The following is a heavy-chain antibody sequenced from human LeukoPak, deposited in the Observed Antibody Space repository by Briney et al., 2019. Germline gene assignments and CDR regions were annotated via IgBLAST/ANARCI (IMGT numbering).Heavy chain of an antibody. CDR2: INPDGTGT. D-gene: IGHD2-21*02. CDR1: GLTFNRYW. Sequence: GGSLRLSCAASGLTFNRYWMDWVRHAPGKGLVWVSRINPDGTGTDYADTVKGRFTISRDNAKNTLYLQMNSLGADDTAVYYCANVYCASDCYSWGQGALVTVSS. CDR3: ANVYCASDCYS. J-gene: IGHJ5*02. V-gene: IGHV3-74*01.